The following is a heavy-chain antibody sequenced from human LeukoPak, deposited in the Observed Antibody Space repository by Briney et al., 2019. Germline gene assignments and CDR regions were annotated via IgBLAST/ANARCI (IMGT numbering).Heavy chain of an antibody. CDR2: IRYDGGTK. D-gene: IGHD5-12*01. J-gene: IGHJ4*02. Sequence: GGSLRLSCAASGVTISTYGMHWVRQAPAKGLEWVAFIRYDGGTKYADSVKGRFTVSRDNSQNTLFLQMTSLRVDDTAVYYCTKATINQCDYWGQGTLVSVSS. CDR3: TKATINQCDY. V-gene: IGHV3-30*02. CDR1: GVTISTYG.